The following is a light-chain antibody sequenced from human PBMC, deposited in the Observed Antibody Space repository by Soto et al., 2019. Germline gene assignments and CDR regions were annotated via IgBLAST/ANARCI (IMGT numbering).Light chain of an antibody. CDR3: QQRNSRYT. J-gene: IGKJ2*01. Sequence: EIVLTQSPATLSLSPGDRATLSCRSSHSVSSDLAWYQQRPGQAPRLLLYDVSHRATGIPARFSGSGSGTDFNLTSSSLVPEDFAVYYCQQRNSRYTFGPGTKLEIK. V-gene: IGKV3-11*01. CDR2: DVS. CDR1: HSVSSD.